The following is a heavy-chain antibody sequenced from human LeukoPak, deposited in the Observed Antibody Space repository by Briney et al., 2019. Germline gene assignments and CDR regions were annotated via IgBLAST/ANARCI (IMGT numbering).Heavy chain of an antibody. D-gene: IGHD6-19*01. CDR3: AKVQSSGWQAPGY. J-gene: IGHJ4*02. V-gene: IGHV3-30*18. Sequence: GGSLRLSCAASGFTFSSYGMHWVRQAPGKGLEWVAVISYDGSNKYYAVSVKGRFTISRDNSKNTLYLQMNSLRAEDTAVYYCAKVQSSGWQAPGYWGQGTLVTVSS. CDR1: GFTFSSYG. CDR2: ISYDGSNK.